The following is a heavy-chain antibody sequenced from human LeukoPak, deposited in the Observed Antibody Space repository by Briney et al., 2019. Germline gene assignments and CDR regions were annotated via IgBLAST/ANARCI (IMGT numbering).Heavy chain of an antibody. CDR3: ASTTGTTTFNWFDP. CDR2: IIPIFGTA. J-gene: IGHJ5*02. D-gene: IGHD1-1*01. V-gene: IGHV1-69*05. Sequence: GASVKVSCKASGGTFSSYAISLVRQAPGQGLEWMGRIIPIFGTANYAQKFQGRVTITTDESTSTAYMELSSLRSEDTAVYYCASTTGTTTFNWFDPWGQGTLLTVSS. CDR1: GGTFSSYA.